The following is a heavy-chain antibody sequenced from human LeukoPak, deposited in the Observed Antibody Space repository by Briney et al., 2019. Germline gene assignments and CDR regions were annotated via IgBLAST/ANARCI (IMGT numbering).Heavy chain of an antibody. V-gene: IGHV4-59*01. CDR2: IYRGST. CDR3: ARGGDYEIDY. D-gene: IGHD4-17*01. Sequence: SETLSLTCTVSGVSIRTYYWNCIRQPPGKGPEWIGYIYRGSTNYNPSFESRVTISVDTSKNQFSLKLSSVTAADTAVYYCARGGDYEIDYWGQGILVTVSS. CDR1: GVSIRTYY. J-gene: IGHJ4*02.